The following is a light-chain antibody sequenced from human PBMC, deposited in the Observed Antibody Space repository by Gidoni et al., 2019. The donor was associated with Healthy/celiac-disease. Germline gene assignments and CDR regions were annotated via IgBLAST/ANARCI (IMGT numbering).Light chain of an antibody. J-gene: IGKJ2*01. V-gene: IGKV2-28*01. Sequence: DIVMIKSPLSLPVTPGEPASTPCRTSQSLLHSNGYNYLDWYLQKPGQSPQLLIYLGSNRASGVPDRFSGSGSGTDFTLTISRVEAEDVGVYYCMQARQTPPTFGQGTKLEIK. CDR1: QSLLHSNGYNY. CDR3: MQARQTPPT. CDR2: LGS.